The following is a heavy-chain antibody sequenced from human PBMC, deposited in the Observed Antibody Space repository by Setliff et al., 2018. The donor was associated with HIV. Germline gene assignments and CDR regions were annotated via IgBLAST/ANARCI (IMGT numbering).Heavy chain of an antibody. J-gene: IGHJ1*01. CDR3: ARGVGATSAQH. V-gene: IGHV1-18*01. D-gene: IGHD1-26*01. CDR1: GYRFISYG. Sequence: ASVKVFCKASGYRFISYGITWVRQAPGQGPEWMGYMSVYNAKADYAQKFQGRVTMTTDTSTSTVYMELRSLTSDDTAVYYCARGVGATSAQHWGQGTLVTVSS. CDR2: MSVYNAKA.